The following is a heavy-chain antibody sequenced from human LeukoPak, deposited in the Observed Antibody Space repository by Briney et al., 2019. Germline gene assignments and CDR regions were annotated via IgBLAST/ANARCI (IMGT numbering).Heavy chain of an antibody. Sequence: GGSLRLSCATSGFTFSSYAMHWVRQAPGKGLEWVAVIWYDGSRKYYGESVKGRFTISRDNSKNTLYLQMNSLRAEDTAVYYCAKGSEDFWSGYYPFAEYFQHWGQGTLVTVSS. J-gene: IGHJ1*01. CDR3: AKGSEDFWSGYYPFAEYFQH. CDR1: GFTFSSYA. CDR2: IWYDGSRK. V-gene: IGHV3-30*04. D-gene: IGHD3-3*01.